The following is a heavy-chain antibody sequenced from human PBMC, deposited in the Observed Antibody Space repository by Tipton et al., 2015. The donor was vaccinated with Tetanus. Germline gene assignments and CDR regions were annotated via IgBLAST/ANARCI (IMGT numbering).Heavy chain of an antibody. CDR1: GGSVSSGSYY. CDR2: IYYSGST. Sequence: VKPSETLSLTCTVSGGSVSSGSYYWSWIRQPPGKGLEWIGYIYYSGSTNYNPSLKSRVTISVDTSKNQFSLKLSSVTAADTAVYYCARFLIRNRGPRYCSSTSCREYYYGMDVWGQGTTVTVSS. CDR3: ARFLIRNRGPRYCSSTSCREYYYGMDV. J-gene: IGHJ6*02. V-gene: IGHV4-61*01. D-gene: IGHD2-2*01.